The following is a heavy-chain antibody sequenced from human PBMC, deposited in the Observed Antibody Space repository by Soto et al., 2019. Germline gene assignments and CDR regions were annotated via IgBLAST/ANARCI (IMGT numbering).Heavy chain of an antibody. V-gene: IGHV3-23*01. D-gene: IGHD6-13*01. J-gene: IGHJ4*02. CDR1: GFTFSRHG. Sequence: GGSLRLSCVASGFTFSRHGLSWVRQAPGKGLEWVSTINPSGDSTFYADSVKGRFTTSRDNSKNTVYLQMNSLSVGDTAVYLCAKVDVSTAGSFDYWGQGALVTVSS. CDR2: INPSGDST. CDR3: AKVDVSTAGSFDY.